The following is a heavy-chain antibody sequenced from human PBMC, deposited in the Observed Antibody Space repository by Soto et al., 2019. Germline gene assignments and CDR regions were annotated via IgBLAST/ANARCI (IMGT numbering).Heavy chain of an antibody. CDR3: ARGRETIFGVVIGTNWFDP. CDR2: IYHSGST. V-gene: IGHV4-38-2*01. CDR1: GYSISSGYY. D-gene: IGHD3-3*01. Sequence: ASETLSLTCAVSGYSISSGYYWGCVRQPPVKGLEWIGSIYHSGSTYYNPSLKSRVTISVDTSKNQFSLKLSSVTAADTAVYYCARGRETIFGVVIGTNWFDPWGQGTLVTVSS. J-gene: IGHJ5*02.